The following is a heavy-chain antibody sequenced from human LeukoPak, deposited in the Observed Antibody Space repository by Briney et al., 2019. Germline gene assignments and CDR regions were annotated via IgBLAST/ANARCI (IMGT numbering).Heavy chain of an antibody. J-gene: IGHJ4*02. CDR1: GFTFSSYA. CDR2: ISINADDT. D-gene: IGHD3-16*01. Sequence: QPGGSLRLSCAASGFTFSSYAMSWVRQAPGKGLQWVSSISINADDTHYADSVKGRFTISRDNSKKTLFLQMNSLRVDDTAIYYCAKEIRPNDHWGQGTLVIVSS. CDR3: AKEIRPNDH. V-gene: IGHV3-23*01.